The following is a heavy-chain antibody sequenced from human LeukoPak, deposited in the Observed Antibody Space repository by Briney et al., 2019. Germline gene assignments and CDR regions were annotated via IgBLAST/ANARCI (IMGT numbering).Heavy chain of an antibody. J-gene: IGHJ4*02. D-gene: IGHD4-17*01. CDR1: GYTFTSYD. CDR2: MNPNSGNT. V-gene: IGHV1-8*01. CDR3: ARDGYGDHRGYFDY. Sequence: ASVKVSCKASGYTFTSYDINWVRQATGQGLEWMGWMNPNSGNTGYAQKFQGRVTMTTDTSTSTAYMELRSLRSDDTAVYYWARDGYGDHRGYFDYWGQGTLVTVSS.